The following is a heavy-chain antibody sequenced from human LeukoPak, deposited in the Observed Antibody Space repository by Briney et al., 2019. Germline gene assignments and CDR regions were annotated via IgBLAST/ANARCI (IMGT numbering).Heavy chain of an antibody. D-gene: IGHD4-23*01. V-gene: IGHV3-7*01. J-gene: IGHJ4*02. CDR2: IKGDGSEK. CDR1: GITFSRFW. Sequence: GGSLRLSCAVSGITFSRFWMSWVRQAPGKGLEWVANIKGDGSEKNYVDSVKGRFTISRDNAKNSLYLQMNSLRAEDTAVYYCVVTTRSYPFDYWGQGTLVTVSS. CDR3: VVTTRSYPFDY.